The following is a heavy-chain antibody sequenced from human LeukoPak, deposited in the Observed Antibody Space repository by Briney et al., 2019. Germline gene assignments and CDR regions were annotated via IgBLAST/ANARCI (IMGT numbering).Heavy chain of an antibody. D-gene: IGHD5-12*01. Sequence: PSETLSLTCTVSGGSISSSSYYWGWIRQPPGKGLEWIGSIYYSGSTYYNPSLKSRVTISVDTSKNQFSPKLSSVTAADTAVYYCARDYRGYDSNDLDYWGQGTLVTVSS. CDR2: IYYSGST. J-gene: IGHJ4*02. CDR3: ARDYRGYDSNDLDY. V-gene: IGHV4-39*02. CDR1: GGSISSSSYY.